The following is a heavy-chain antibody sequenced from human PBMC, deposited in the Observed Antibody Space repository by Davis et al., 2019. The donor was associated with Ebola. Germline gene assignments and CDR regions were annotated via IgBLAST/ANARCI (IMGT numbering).Heavy chain of an antibody. CDR1: GFTFSNYG. CDR3: ATELGSFGFYY. J-gene: IGHJ4*02. CDR2: IVYDGSNK. D-gene: IGHD7-27*01. V-gene: IGHV3-30*02. Sequence: GGSLRLSCAASGFTFSNYGIHWVRQAPGKGLEWVTFIVYDGSNKYYADSVKGRFTISRDNSKNTLYLQMNSLRAEDTAVYYCATELGSFGFYYWCQGTLVTVSS.